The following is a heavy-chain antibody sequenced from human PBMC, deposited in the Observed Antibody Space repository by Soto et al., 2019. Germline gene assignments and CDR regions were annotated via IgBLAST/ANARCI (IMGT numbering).Heavy chain of an antibody. D-gene: IGHD2-8*01. J-gene: IGHJ6*03. CDR3: ASLMRIEYCTNGVCKNYYYYYMDV. V-gene: IGHV4-39*01. Sequence: SETLSLTCTVSGGSISSSSYYWGWIRQPPGKGLEWIGSIYYSGSTYYNPSRKTRVTISVDTSKNQFSLKLSSVTAADTAVYYCASLMRIEYCTNGVCKNYYYYYMDVWGKGTTVTVSS. CDR1: GGSISSSSYY. CDR2: IYYSGST.